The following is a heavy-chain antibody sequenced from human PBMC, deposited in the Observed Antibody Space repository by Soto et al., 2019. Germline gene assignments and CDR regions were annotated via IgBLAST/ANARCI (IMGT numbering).Heavy chain of an antibody. V-gene: IGHV1-46*01. J-gene: IGHJ1*01. CDR1: GYLFTAYS. CDR3: AREENCSGGTCYSEYFHR. D-gene: IGHD2-15*01. CDR2: VKPSGGST. Sequence: ASVKVSCKASGYLFTAYSMHWVRLAPGQGLEWMCVVKPSGGSTKYAQNFQGRVTMTRDTSTTTISIELSSLRSDDTALYYCAREENCSGGTCYSEYFHRWGQGTLVTVSS.